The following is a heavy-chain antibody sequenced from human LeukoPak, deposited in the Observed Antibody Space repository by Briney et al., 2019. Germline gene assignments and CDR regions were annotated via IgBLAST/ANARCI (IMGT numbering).Heavy chain of an antibody. J-gene: IGHJ6*02. D-gene: IGHD2-2*02. CDR3: ARVGVVVPAAILGDYYYGMDV. CDR1: GYTFTSYG. Sequence: SVKVSCKASGYTFTSYGISWVRQAPGQGLEWMGGIIPIFGTANYAQKFQGRVTITADESTSTAYMELSSLRSEDTAVYYCARVGVVVPAAILGDYYYGMDVWGQGTTVTVSS. V-gene: IGHV1-69*13. CDR2: IIPIFGTA.